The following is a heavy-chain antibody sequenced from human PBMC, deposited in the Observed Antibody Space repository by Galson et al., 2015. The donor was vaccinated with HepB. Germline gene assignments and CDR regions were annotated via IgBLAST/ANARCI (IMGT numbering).Heavy chain of an antibody. CDR1: GGTFTSYY. D-gene: IGHD2-21*01. CDR3: ARVVSPFRYWFDP. Sequence: SVKVSCKASGGTFTSYYMHWVRQAPGQGLEWMGIINPSGGSTSYAQKFQGRVTMTRDTSTSAVYMELSSLRSEDTAVYYCARVVSPFRYWFDPWGRGTLVTVSS. J-gene: IGHJ5*02. V-gene: IGHV1-46*01. CDR2: INPSGGST.